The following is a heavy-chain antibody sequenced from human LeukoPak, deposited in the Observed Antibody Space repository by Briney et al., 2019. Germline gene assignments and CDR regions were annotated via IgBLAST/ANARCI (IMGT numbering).Heavy chain of an antibody. J-gene: IGHJ4*02. D-gene: IGHD3-22*01. CDR1: GGSICSSNW. CDR2: IYHSGSA. V-gene: IGHV4-4*02. CDR3: ARVNYDGSGYNFDY. Sequence: SETLSLTCAGSGGSICSSNWWNWVRQPPGKGLGWIGKIYHSGSANYNPSLTRRVTISIDGSKNHFSLKLSSVTAADTAVYYCARVNYDGSGYNFDYWGQGTLVTVSS.